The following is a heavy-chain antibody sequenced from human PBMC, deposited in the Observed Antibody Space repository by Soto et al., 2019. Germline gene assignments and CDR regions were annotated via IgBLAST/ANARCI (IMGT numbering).Heavy chain of an antibody. CDR3: ARHEAGSRPYYFDY. D-gene: IGHD6-13*01. Sequence: LTSYVVGWVRQIPGKGLEWMGIIYPGDSDTRYSPSFQGQVTISADKSISTAYLQWSSLKASDTAMYYCARHEAGSRPYYFDYWGQGTLVTVS. V-gene: IGHV5-51*01. CDR2: IYPGDSDT. J-gene: IGHJ4*02. CDR1: LTSYV.